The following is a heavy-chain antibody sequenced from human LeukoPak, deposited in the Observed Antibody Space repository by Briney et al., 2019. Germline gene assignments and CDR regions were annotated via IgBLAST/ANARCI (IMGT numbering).Heavy chain of an antibody. CDR3: ARSGGVTGSSSRNYYYDMDV. CDR2: INHSGST. J-gene: IGHJ6*02. CDR1: GGSFSGYY. V-gene: IGHV4-34*01. D-gene: IGHD6-13*01. Sequence: PSETLSLTCAVYGGSFSGYYWSWIRQPPGKGLEWIGEINHSGSTNYNPSLKSRVTISVDTSKNQFSLKLSSVTAADTAVYYCARSGGVTGSSSRNYYYDMDVWGQGTTVTVSS.